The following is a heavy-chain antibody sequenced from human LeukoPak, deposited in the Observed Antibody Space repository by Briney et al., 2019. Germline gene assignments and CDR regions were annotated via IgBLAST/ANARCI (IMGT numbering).Heavy chain of an antibody. V-gene: IGHV3-7*01. CDR2: IKQDGSEK. CDR3: ARIQDFWSGFYFQH. Sequence: GGSLRLSCAASGFTLSSYWMSWVRQAPGKGLEWVANIKQDGSEKYYVDSVKGRFTISRDNAKNSLYLQMNSLRAEDTAVYYCARIQDFWSGFYFQHWGQGTLVTVSS. D-gene: IGHD3-3*01. J-gene: IGHJ1*01. CDR1: GFTLSSYW.